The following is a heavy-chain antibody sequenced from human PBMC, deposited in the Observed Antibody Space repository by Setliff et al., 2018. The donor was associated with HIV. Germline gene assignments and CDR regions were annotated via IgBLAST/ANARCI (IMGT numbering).Heavy chain of an antibody. CDR2: IKQDGSEK. CDR3: ARVYDSSGYSLSIPGY. V-gene: IGHV3-7*01. J-gene: IGHJ4*01. Sequence: LRLSCAASGFTFSSYAMNWVRQAPGKGLEWVANIKQDGSEKYYVDSVKGRFTISRDNAKNSLYLQMNSLRAEDTAVYYCARVYDSSGYSLSIPGYWGQGTLVTVSS. D-gene: IGHD3-22*01. CDR1: GFTFSSYA.